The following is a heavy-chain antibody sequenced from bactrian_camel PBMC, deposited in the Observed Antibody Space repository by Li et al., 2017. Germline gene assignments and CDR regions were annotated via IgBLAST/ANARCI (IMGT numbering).Heavy chain of an antibody. CDR2: FDRAGEI. V-gene: IGHV3S31*01. D-gene: IGHD1*01. Sequence: VQLVESGGGSVQAGGALTLSCAASGFPYSSVCMGWFRQAPGKEREGVANFDRAGEIDYAESVKGRSTISKDTSKKTPYLQMNTLKPEDSGLYFCILVNSGHCYWKSIGAYGFWGPGTQVTVS. CDR3: ILVNSGHCYWKSIGAYGF. CDR1: GFPYSSVC. J-gene: IGHJ6*01.